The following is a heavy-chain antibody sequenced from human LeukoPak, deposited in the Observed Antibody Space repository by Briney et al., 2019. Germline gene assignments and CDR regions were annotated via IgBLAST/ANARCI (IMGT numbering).Heavy chain of an antibody. CDR2: ITHSGTT. CDR3: ARGSWVMTARIDY. V-gene: IGHV4-34*01. CDR1: GESFSGYY. J-gene: IGHJ4*02. Sequence: SETLSLTCAVYGESFSGYYWTWLRQSPGKGLEWIGEITHSGTTNYNPSLKTRVTISVDTSKNQFSLNLKSMTAADTAVYYCARGSWVMTARIDYWGQGTLVTVSS. D-gene: IGHD2-21*02.